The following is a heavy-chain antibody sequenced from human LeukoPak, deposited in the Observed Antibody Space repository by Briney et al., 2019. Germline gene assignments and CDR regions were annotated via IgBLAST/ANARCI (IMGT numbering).Heavy chain of an antibody. V-gene: IGHV3-30*03. CDR1: GFTFSSYG. J-gene: IGHJ6*03. CDR3: ARGLPYYDFWSGYYTVHYYYYMDV. CDR2: ISYDGSNK. Sequence: GGSLRLSCAASGFTFSSYGMHWVRQAPGKGLEWVAVISYDGSNKYYADSVKGRFTISRDNSKNTLYLQMNSLRAEDTAVYYCARGLPYYDFWSGYYTVHYYYYMDVWGKGTTVTVSS. D-gene: IGHD3-3*01.